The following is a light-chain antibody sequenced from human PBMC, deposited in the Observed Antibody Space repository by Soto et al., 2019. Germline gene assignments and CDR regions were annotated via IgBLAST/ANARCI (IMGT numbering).Light chain of an antibody. CDR1: QSVFSNSNNKNC. CDR3: QHYYSIPST. J-gene: IGKJ1*01. Sequence: DIVMTQSPDSLAVSLGERATINCKSSQSVFSNSNNKNCIAWYQQKSGQPPKLLIYWASSRESGVPDRFSGGGSGTDFTLAISSLQAEDVATSYCQHYYSIPSTFGKGTRVEIK. CDR2: WAS. V-gene: IGKV4-1*01.